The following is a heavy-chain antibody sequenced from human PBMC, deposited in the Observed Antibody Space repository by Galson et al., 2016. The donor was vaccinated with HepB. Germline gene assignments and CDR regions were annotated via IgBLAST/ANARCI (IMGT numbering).Heavy chain of an antibody. CDR2: IKGEADGGTT. CDR3: ATVKLTTWYSFDS. D-gene: IGHD2-2*01. CDR1: GLTFTNAW. Sequence: LRLSCAASGLTFTNAWMTWVRQAPGKGLEWVGRIKGEADGGTTDYAAPVKGRFYISRDDSTHTLFLHMNSLRVEDGTVYYCATVKLTTWYSFDSWGQGTLVTVSS. V-gene: IGHV3-15*01. J-gene: IGHJ4*02.